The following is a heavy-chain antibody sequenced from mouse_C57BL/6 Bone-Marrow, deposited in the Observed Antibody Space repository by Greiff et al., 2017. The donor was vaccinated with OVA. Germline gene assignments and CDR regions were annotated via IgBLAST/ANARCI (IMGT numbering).Heavy chain of an antibody. V-gene: IGHV1-82*01. Sequence: VQLQQSGPELVKPGASVKISCKASGYAFSSSWMHWVKQRPGQGLEWIGRIYPGDGDTNYNGKFKGKATLTADKSSSTAYMQLSSLTSEDSAVYFCARDYYGSSYGYWGQGTTLTVSS. J-gene: IGHJ2*01. CDR3: ARDYYGSSYGY. CDR2: IYPGDGDT. D-gene: IGHD1-1*01. CDR1: GYAFSSSW.